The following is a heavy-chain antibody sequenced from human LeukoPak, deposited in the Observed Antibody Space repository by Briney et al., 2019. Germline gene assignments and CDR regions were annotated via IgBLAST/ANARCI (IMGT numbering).Heavy chain of an antibody. CDR2: IWADGAP. D-gene: IGHD3-22*01. CDR1: GGSITSGNYY. Sequence: PSQTLSLTCTVSGGSITSGNYYWSWIRQPAGKGLEWLGRIWADGAPTYRPSLKGRVTISVDTSKNQFSLRLSSVTAADTAVYYCARGRDSRGYQVMGFDSWGQGTLVTVSS. V-gene: IGHV4-61*02. CDR3: ARGRDSRGYQVMGFDS. J-gene: IGHJ4*02.